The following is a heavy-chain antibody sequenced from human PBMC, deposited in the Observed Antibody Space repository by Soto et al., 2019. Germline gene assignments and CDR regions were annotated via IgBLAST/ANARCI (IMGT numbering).Heavy chain of an antibody. V-gene: IGHV3-23*01. D-gene: IGHD2-15*01. CDR3: ACSSAGEVEAAFDY. J-gene: IGHJ4*02. CDR1: GFTFSSYA. CDR2: ISGSGIST. Sequence: EVQLLDSGGGLVQPGGSLRLSCAASGFTFSSYAMSWVRQAPGKGLEWVSGISGSGISTYYADSVKGRFTISRDNSKHTLYLQMNSLRAEDTSVYYCACSSAGEVEAAFDYWGQGTLVTVAS.